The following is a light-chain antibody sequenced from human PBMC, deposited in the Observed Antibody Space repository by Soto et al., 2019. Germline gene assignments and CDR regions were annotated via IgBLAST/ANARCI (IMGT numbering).Light chain of an antibody. Sequence: DIQMTQSPSSLSASVGDRVTITCRASQSIRNYLNWYQQKPQKAPKLLIYTASRLQSGVPSRFSGSGSGTDFTRTIRNMQPEDFATYYCQQSYITPPITFGQGTRLEIK. CDR3: QQSYITPPIT. V-gene: IGKV1-39*01. CDR1: QSIRNY. J-gene: IGKJ5*01. CDR2: TAS.